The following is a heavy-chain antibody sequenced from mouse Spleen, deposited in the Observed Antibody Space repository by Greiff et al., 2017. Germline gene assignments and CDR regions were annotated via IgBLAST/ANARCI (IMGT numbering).Heavy chain of an antibody. CDR3: AIPPITTVVATSAMDY. Sequence: VQLQQPGAELVRPGTSVKLSCKASGYTFTSYWMHWVKQRPGQGLEWIGVIDPSDSYTNYNQKFKGKATLTVDTSSSTAYMQLSSLTSEDSAVYYCAIPPITTVVATSAMDYWGQGTSVTVSS. CDR1: GYTFTSYW. V-gene: IGHV1-59*01. D-gene: IGHD1-1*01. CDR2: IDPSDSYT. J-gene: IGHJ4*01.